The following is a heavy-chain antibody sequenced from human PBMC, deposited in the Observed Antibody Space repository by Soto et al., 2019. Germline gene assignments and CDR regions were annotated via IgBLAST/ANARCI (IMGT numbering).Heavy chain of an antibody. CDR1: GYTFTSYG. J-gene: IGHJ5*02. CDR3: ARDRNPDYGATPNWFDP. V-gene: IGHV1-18*01. Sequence: ASVKVSCKASGYTFTSYGISWVRQAPGQGLEWMGWISAYNGNTNYAQKLQGRVTMTTDTSTSTAYMELRSLRSDDTAVYYCARDRNPDYGATPNWFDPWGQGTLVTSPQ. D-gene: IGHD4-17*01. CDR2: ISAYNGNT.